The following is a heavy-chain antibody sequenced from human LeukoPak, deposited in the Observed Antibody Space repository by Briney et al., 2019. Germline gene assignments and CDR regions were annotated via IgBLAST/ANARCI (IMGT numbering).Heavy chain of an antibody. D-gene: IGHD2-15*01. Sequence: SETLSLTCAVYGGSFSGYYWSWIRQPPAKGLEGIGELNHSGSTNYNPSLKSRVTISVDTSKNQFSLKLSSVTAADTAVYYCAGVVAATYYFDYWGQGTLVTVSS. CDR1: GGSFSGYY. CDR2: LNHSGST. J-gene: IGHJ4*02. V-gene: IGHV4-34*01. CDR3: AGVVAATYYFDY.